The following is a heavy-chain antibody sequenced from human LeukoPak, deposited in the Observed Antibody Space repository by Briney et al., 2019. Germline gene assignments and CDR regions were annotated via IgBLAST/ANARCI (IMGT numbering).Heavy chain of an antibody. CDR3: ARAVLVTKGAIFDY. V-gene: IGHV4-34*01. Sequence: PSETLSLTCAVYGGSFSGYYWSWIRQPPGKGLEWIGSIYHSGSTYYNPSLKSRVTISVDTSKNQFSLKLSSVTAADTAVYYCARAVLVTKGAIFDYWGQGTLVTVSS. D-gene: IGHD2-21*02. CDR1: GGSFSGYY. CDR2: IYHSGST. J-gene: IGHJ4*02.